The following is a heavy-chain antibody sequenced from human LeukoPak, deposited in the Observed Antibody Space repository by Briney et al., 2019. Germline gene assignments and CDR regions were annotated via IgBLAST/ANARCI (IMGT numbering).Heavy chain of an antibody. Sequence: SETLSLTCTVSGGSISTITYYWGWIRQPPGKGLEWAGHMYYRGNTFYNPSLKSRVTISVDTSKNQFSLKLRSVTAADTAVYYCARLYGNYQNYFDYWGQGTLVTVSS. CDR2: MYYRGNT. CDR1: GGSISTITYY. CDR3: ARLYGNYQNYFDY. D-gene: IGHD1-7*01. J-gene: IGHJ4*02. V-gene: IGHV4-39*07.